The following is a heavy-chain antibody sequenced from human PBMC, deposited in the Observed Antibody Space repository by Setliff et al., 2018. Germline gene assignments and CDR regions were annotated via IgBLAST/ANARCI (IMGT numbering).Heavy chain of an antibody. CDR1: GYTFTSYG. Sequence: GASVKVSCKASGYTFTSYGISWVRQAPGQGPEWMGWISGYNGNTNYAQNFQGRVTMTTDTSTSTAYMELRSLRSDDTAVCYCARDPLYSGSYGPEFYFDYWGQGTLVTVSS. D-gene: IGHD1-26*01. J-gene: IGHJ4*02. CDR3: ARDPLYSGSYGPEFYFDY. CDR2: ISGYNGNT. V-gene: IGHV1-18*01.